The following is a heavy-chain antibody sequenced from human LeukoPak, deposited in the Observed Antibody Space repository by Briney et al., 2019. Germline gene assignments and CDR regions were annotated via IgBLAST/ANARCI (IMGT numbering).Heavy chain of an antibody. CDR3: AGTLKWLAFDY. CDR2: VYNSGST. CDR1: GGSISSYY. D-gene: IGHD3-22*01. J-gene: IGHJ4*02. Sequence: SETLSLTCTVSGGSISSYYWSWIRQPPGKGLEWLGAVYNSGSTNYNPSLESRVTISVDTSKNQLSLKLTSVTVADTAVYYCAGTLKWLAFDYWGQGILVTVSS. V-gene: IGHV4-59*01.